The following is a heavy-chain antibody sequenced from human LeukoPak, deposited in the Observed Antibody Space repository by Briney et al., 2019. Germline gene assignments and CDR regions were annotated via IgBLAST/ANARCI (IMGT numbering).Heavy chain of an antibody. D-gene: IGHD6-6*01. V-gene: IGHV1-2*02. CDR2: INPNSGGT. J-gene: IGHJ6*03. CDR3: ARAEHSRADSYYYYYYMDV. Sequence: ASVKVSCKASGYTFTGYYMHWVRQAPGQGLEWMGWINPNSGGTNYAQKFQGRVTMTRDTSISTAYMELSRLRSDDTAAYYCARAEHSRADSYYYYYYMDVWGKGTTVTVSS. CDR1: GYTFTGYY.